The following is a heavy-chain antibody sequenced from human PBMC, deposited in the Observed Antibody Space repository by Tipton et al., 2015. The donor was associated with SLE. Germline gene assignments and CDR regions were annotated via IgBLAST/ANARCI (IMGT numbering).Heavy chain of an antibody. CDR3: ARGIVVDI. D-gene: IGHD2-21*01. Sequence: TLSLTCTVSGGSISSSSYYWGWIRQPPGKGLEWIGYIYYSGSINYNPSLKSRVTISVDTSKNQFSLKQSSVTAADTAVYYCARGIVVDIWGQGTMVTVSS. J-gene: IGHJ3*02. CDR1: GGSISSSSYY. V-gene: IGHV4-61*05. CDR2: IYYSGSI.